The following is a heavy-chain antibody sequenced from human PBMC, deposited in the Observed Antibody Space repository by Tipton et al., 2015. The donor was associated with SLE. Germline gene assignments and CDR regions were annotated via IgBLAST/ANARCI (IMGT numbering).Heavy chain of an antibody. J-gene: IGHJ4*02. CDR2: IHPDGTYT. CDR1: GFTFSTYW. D-gene: IGHD3-3*01. Sequence: SLRLSCAASGFTFSTYWMLWVRQAPGMGLVWVSRIHPDGTYTNYADSVKGRFTISRDNAKNTLFLQMNSLRAEDTAVYYCASSLSSGYLDFWGQGTLATVSS. V-gene: IGHV3-74*01. CDR3: ASSLSSGYLDF.